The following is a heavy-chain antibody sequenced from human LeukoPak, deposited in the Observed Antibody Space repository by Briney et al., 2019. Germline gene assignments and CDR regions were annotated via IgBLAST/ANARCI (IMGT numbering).Heavy chain of an antibody. D-gene: IGHD2-2*01. V-gene: IGHV4-30-4*08. CDR2: IYYSGST. CDR3: ARVPAAIYYYYYMDV. J-gene: IGHJ6*03. Sequence: SQTLSLTCTVSGGSISSGDYYWSWIRQPPGKGLEWIGYIYYSGSTYYNPSLKSRVTISVDTSKNQFSLKLSSVTAADTAVYYCARVPAAIYYYYYMDVWGKGTMVTVSS. CDR1: GGSISSGDYY.